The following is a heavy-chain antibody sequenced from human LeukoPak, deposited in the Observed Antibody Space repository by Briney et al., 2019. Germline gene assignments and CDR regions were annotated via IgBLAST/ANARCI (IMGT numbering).Heavy chain of an antibody. J-gene: IGHJ3*02. CDR2: ISGSGGST. CDR3: AKEGFATDAFDI. V-gene: IGHV3-23*01. Sequence: GGSLRLSCAVSGFTFNSYDMNWVRQAPGKGLEWVSAISGSGGSTYYADSVKGRFTISRDNSKDTLYLQMNSLRAEDTAVYYCAKEGFATDAFDIWGQGTMVTVSS. CDR1: GFTFNSYD.